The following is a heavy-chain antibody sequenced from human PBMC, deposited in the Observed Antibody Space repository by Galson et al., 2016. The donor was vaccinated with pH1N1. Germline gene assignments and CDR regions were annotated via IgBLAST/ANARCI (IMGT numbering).Heavy chain of an antibody. V-gene: IGHV3-30*04. D-gene: IGHD2/OR15-2a*01. CDR1: GFPFSSYA. CDR2: VSYDGKNK. J-gene: IGHJ6*02. CDR3: ARVFEEYFLYGMDV. Sequence: SLRLSCAASGFPFSSYAMHWVRQAPGKGLAWVAVVSYDGKNKYLAGSVKGRFTISRDNSKNTVYLQMNSLGPDDTAVYYCARVFEEYFLYGMDVWGQGTTVTGSS.